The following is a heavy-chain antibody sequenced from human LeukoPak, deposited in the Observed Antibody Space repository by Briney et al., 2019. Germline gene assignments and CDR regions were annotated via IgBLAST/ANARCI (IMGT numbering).Heavy chain of an antibody. V-gene: IGHV4-39*01. D-gene: IGHD3-10*01. Sequence: SETLSLTCTVSGGSVSSSSYYWGWIRQPPGKGLEWIGSIYYSGSTYYNPSLKSRVTISVDTSKNQFSLKLSSVTAADTAVYYCAITSANYGSGSYYNGPGAFFYYYGMDVWGQGTTVTVSS. CDR2: IYYSGST. CDR1: GGSVSSSSYY. CDR3: AITSANYGSGSYYNGPGAFFYYYGMDV. J-gene: IGHJ6*02.